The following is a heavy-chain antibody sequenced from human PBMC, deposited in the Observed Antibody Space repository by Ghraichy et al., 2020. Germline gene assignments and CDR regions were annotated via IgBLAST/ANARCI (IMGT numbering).Heavy chain of an antibody. D-gene: IGHD2-8*01. V-gene: IGHV4-39*03. CDR2: IFHDSGRI. CDR1: GGSVSGGDYY. J-gene: IGHJ3*02. Sequence: SETLSLTCSVSGGSVSGGDYYWGWVYQPPGKGLTWIGSIFHDSGRIHYNPSFRSRVTMSVDTSKNEFSLRMSSVTAADTSLYACTEEDENGGDNAFDIWGQGTCVTVSS. CDR3: TEEDENGGDNAFDI.